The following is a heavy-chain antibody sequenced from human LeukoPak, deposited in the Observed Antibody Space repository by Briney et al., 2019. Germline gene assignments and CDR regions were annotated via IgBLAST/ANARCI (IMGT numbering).Heavy chain of an antibody. V-gene: IGHV4-34*01. Sequence: SETLSLTCTVSGGSISSYYWSWIRQPPGKGLEWIGEINHSGSTNYNPSLKSRVTISVDTSKNQFSLKLSSVTAADTAVYYCARDGYSYAWGQGTLVTVSS. CDR3: ARDGYSYA. CDR2: INHSGST. J-gene: IGHJ5*02. CDR1: GGSISSYY. D-gene: IGHD5-18*01.